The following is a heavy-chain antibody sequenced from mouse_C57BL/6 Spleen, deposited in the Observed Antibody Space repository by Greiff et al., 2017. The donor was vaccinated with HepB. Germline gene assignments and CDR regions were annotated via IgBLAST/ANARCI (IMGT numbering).Heavy chain of an antibody. D-gene: IGHD2-3*01. J-gene: IGHJ4*01. CDR2: IYPRSGNT. V-gene: IGHV1-81*01. Sequence: VQLQQSGAELARPGASVKLSCKASGYTFTSYGISWVKQRTGQGLEWIGEIYPRSGNTYYNEKFKGKATLTADKSSSTAYMELRSLTSEDSAVYFCARGGIYDSRYAMDYWGQGTSVTVSS. CDR1: GYTFTSYG. CDR3: ARGGIYDSRYAMDY.